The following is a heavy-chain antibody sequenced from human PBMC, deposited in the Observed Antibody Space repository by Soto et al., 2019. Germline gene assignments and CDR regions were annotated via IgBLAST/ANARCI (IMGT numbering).Heavy chain of an antibody. J-gene: IGHJ4*02. CDR2: INPNSGGT. D-gene: IGHD1-7*01. Sequence: GASVKVSCKASGYTFTGYYMHWVRQAPGQGLEWMGWINPNSGGTNYAQKFQGRVTMTRDTSISTAYMELSRLRSDDTAVYYCARVGGMKLELQTQDDYWGQGTLVTVSS. CDR1: GYTFTGYY. CDR3: ARVGGMKLELQTQDDY. V-gene: IGHV1-2*02.